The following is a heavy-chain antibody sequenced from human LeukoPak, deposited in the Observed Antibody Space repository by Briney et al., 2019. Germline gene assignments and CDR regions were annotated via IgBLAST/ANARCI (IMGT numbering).Heavy chain of an antibody. CDR3: ARGDPVAGTSDFDY. D-gene: IGHD6-19*01. CDR1: GGSISSYY. J-gene: IGHJ4*02. CDR2: IYYSGST. Sequence: PSETLSLTCTVSGGSISSYYWSWIRQPPGKGLEWIGYIYYSGSTNYNPSLKSRVTISVDTSKNQFSLKLSSVTAADTAVYYCARGDPVAGTSDFDYWGQGTLVTVSS. V-gene: IGHV4-59*01.